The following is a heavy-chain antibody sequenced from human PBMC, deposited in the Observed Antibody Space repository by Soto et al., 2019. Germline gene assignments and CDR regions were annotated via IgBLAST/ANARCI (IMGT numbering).Heavy chain of an antibody. D-gene: IGHD4-17*01. CDR3: ASHNDYGDPAHY. J-gene: IGHJ4*02. V-gene: IGHV1-69*13. Sequence: RASVKVSCKASGGTFSSYAISWVRQAPGQGLEWMGGIIPIFGTANYAQKFQGRVTITADESTSTAYMELSSLRSEDTAVYYCASHNDYGDPAHYWGQGTLVTVSS. CDR2: IIPIFGTA. CDR1: GGTFSSYA.